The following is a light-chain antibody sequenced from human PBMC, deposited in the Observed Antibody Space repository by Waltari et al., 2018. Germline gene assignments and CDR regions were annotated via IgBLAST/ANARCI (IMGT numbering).Light chain of an antibody. Sequence: DFQMTQSPSSLSASVGDRVTITCRASQYMSTYLNWYQQKPGKGPKLLIDAASTLQSGVPSRFSGSGSGTDFTFTISSLQLEDFATYYCQQSYDTPRTFGQGTKVEVK. J-gene: IGKJ1*01. CDR3: QQSYDTPRT. CDR2: AAS. CDR1: QYMSTY. V-gene: IGKV1-39*01.